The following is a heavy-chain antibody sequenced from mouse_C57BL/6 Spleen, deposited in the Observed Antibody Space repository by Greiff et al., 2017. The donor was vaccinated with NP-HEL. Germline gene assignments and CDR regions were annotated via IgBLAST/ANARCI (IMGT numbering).Heavy chain of an antibody. D-gene: IGHD1-1*01. Sequence: QVQLQQSGPELVKPGASVTISCKASGYAFSSSWMNWVKQRPGKGLEWIGRIYPGDGDTNYNGKFKGKATLTADKSSSTAYMQLSSLTSEDSAVYFCASPYYDGSSTGAMDYWGQGTSVTVSS. CDR1: GYAFSSSW. CDR3: ASPYYDGSSTGAMDY. V-gene: IGHV1-82*01. CDR2: IYPGDGDT. J-gene: IGHJ4*01.